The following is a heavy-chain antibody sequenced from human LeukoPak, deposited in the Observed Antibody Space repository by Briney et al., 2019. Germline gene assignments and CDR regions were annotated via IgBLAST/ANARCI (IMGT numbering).Heavy chain of an antibody. Sequence: PGGSLRLSCAASGFTFSSYSMNWVRQAPGKGLEWVSSISSSSSYIYYADSVKGRFNISRDNAKNSLYLQMNSLRAEDTAVYYCARDRGITGTTSLDYWGQGTLVTVSS. CDR1: GFTFSSYS. CDR3: ARDRGITGTTSLDY. D-gene: IGHD1-20*01. CDR2: ISSSSSYI. V-gene: IGHV3-21*01. J-gene: IGHJ4*02.